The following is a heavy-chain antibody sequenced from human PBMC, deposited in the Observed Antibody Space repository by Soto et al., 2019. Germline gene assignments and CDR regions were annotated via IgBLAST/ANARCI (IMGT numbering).Heavy chain of an antibody. CDR3: ARSNYDNLSGYYRGYYDY. D-gene: IGHD3-9*01. V-gene: IGHV4-59*01. J-gene: IGHJ4*02. CDR2: IYYSGST. CDR1: GGSISSYY. Sequence: SETLSLTCTVSGGSISSYYWSWIRQPPGKGLEWIGYIYYSGSTNYNPSLKSRVTISVDTSKNQFSLKLSSVTAADTAVYYCARSNYDNLSGYYRGYYDYWSQGTLDIGSS.